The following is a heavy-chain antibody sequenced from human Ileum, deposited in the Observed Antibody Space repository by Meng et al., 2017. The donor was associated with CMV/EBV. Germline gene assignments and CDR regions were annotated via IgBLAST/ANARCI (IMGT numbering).Heavy chain of an antibody. V-gene: IGHV1-18*01. D-gene: IGHD3-22*01. Sequence: YTFSSDGISWVRQAPGQGLEWMGWINTYKGNTSYAQRFQGRVTMTTDTSTSTVYMELRSLRSDDTAVYYCARDFYESSGYSDDCFDPWGQGTLVTVSS. J-gene: IGHJ5*02. CDR1: YTFSSDG. CDR2: INTYKGNT. CDR3: ARDFYESSGYSDDCFDP.